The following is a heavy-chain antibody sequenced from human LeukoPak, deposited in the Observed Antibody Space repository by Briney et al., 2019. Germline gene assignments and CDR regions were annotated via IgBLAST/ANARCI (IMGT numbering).Heavy chain of an antibody. D-gene: IGHD6-19*01. J-gene: IGHJ4*02. V-gene: IGHV3-23*01. CDR2: VSGSGSYP. CDR3: AKDHSSGWYFDY. CDR1: GFTFSTYA. Sequence: GGSLRLSCAGSGFTFSTYAMTWVRQTPGKGLEWVSTVSGSGSYPSYAGSVQGRFTVSRDNSKNTLYLQMNSLRAEDTAVYYCAKDHSSGWYFDYWGRGTLATVSS.